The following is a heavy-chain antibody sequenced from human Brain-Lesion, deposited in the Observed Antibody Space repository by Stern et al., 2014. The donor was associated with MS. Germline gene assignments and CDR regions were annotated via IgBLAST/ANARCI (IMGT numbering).Heavy chain of an antibody. CDR3: ARGAGVFDS. J-gene: IGHJ4*02. Sequence: QLQLQESGPGLVKPSETLSLTCTVSGGSIGRSSYYWGWIRQPPGKGLEWIGNIFYTGSTFYDPSLKSPVTISVDTSNNHFSLSLNSVTAADTAVYYCARGAGVFDSWGQGTLVTVSP. CDR2: IFYTGST. V-gene: IGHV4-39*02. D-gene: IGHD6-19*01. CDR1: GGSIGRSSYY.